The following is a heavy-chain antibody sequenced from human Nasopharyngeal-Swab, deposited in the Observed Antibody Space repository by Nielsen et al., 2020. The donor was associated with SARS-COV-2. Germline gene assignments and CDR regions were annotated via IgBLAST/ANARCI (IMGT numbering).Heavy chain of an antibody. Sequence: ASVKVSCKASGYTFTGYYMHWVRQAPGQGLEWMGRINPNSGGTNYAQKFQGRVTMTRDTSISTAYMELSRLRSDDTAVYYCARGYYDSSGYSGAFDIWGQGTMVTVSS. D-gene: IGHD3-22*01. J-gene: IGHJ3*02. CDR1: GYTFTGYY. CDR3: ARGYYDSSGYSGAFDI. V-gene: IGHV1-2*06. CDR2: INPNSGGT.